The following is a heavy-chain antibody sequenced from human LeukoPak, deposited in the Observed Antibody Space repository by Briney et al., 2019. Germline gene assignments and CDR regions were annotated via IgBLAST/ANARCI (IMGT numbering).Heavy chain of an antibody. CDR3: ARGDKQLLFNRNKGGFDP. V-gene: IGHV3-30*04. CDR1: GFTFSSYA. CDR2: ISYDGSNK. J-gene: IGHJ5*02. Sequence: PGGSLRLSCAASGFTFSSYAMHWVRQAPGKGLEWVAVISYDGSNKYYADSVKGRFTISRDNSKNTVYLQMNSLRPDDTAVCYCARGDKQLLFNRNKGGFDPWGQGTLVTVSS. D-gene: IGHD5-18*01.